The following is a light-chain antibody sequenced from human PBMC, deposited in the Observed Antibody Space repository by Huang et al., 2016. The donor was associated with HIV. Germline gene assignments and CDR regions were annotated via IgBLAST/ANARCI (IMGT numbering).Light chain of an antibody. CDR2: WAS. J-gene: IGKJ3*01. CDR1: HSLLNSPNNKNY. CDR3: QQYFFSPMT. Sequence: DIVMTQSPDFLAVSLGERATISCKSSHSLLNSPNNKNYLAWYQQNPGQPPKLLIYWASIRKAGVPDRFIGSGSGTDFTLTISSLQAEDVAVYFCQQYFFSPMTFGPGTKVDI. V-gene: IGKV4-1*01.